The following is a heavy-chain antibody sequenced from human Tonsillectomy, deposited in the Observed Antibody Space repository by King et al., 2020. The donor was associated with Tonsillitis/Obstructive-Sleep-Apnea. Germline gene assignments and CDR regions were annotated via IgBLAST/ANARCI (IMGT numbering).Heavy chain of an antibody. J-gene: IGHJ4*02. D-gene: IGHD4-17*01. Sequence: VQLVESGGGVVQPGRSLSLSCAASGFSFRDYGMHWVRQAPGKGLEWVAVISYDGSDIYYADSVKGRFTISRDNSQNTLYLQMNSLRPEDTAVYYCAKEYPVTILFCLEYWGQGTLVTVSS. CDR1: GFSFRDYG. CDR3: AKEYPVTILFCLEY. V-gene: IGHV3-30*18. CDR2: ISYDGSDI.